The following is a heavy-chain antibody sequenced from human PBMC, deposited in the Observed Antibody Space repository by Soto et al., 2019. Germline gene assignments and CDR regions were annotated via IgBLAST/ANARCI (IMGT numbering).Heavy chain of an antibody. D-gene: IGHD3-10*01. CDR1: GYTFTSYY. J-gene: IGHJ6*02. CDR2: INPSGGST. CDR3: ARGGGRRNDYYYGMDV. V-gene: IGHV1-46*01. Sequence: ASVKVSCKASGYTFTSYYMHWVRQAPGQGLEWMGIINPSGGSTSYAQKFQGRVTMTRDTSTSTVYMELSSLRSEDTAVYYCARGGGRRNDYYYGMDVWGQGTTVTV.